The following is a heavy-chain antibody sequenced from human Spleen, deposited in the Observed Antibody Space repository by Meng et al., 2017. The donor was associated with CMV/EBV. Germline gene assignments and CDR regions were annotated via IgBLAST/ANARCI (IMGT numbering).Heavy chain of an antibody. CDR3: TRAEILIGYEY. CDR2: VNPNSGGT. CDR1: GYTFTSYG. Sequence: ASVKVSCKASGYTFTSYGISWVRQAPGQGLEWMGWVNPNSGGTNYAQKFQGRVTVTRDTSISTAYMELSRLRSDDTAVYFCTRAEILIGYEYWGKGTLVTVSS. D-gene: IGHD3-9*01. J-gene: IGHJ4*02. V-gene: IGHV1-2*02.